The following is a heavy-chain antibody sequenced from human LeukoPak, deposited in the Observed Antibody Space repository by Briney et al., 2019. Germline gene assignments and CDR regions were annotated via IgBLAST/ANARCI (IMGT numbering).Heavy chain of an antibody. J-gene: IGHJ4*02. CDR1: GFTFSGYA. Sequence: GGSLRLSCAASGFTFSGYAMSWVRQAPGKGLEWVSAISGSGGSTYCADSVKGRFTISRDNSKNTLYVQMNSLRAEDTAVYYCAKSGTITTSFDYWGQGTLVTVSS. CDR3: AKSGTITTSFDY. V-gene: IGHV3-23*01. D-gene: IGHD3-22*01. CDR2: ISGSGGST.